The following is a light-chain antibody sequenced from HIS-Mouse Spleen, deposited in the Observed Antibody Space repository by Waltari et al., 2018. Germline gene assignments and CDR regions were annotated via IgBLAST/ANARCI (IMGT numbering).Light chain of an antibody. J-gene: IGLJ3*02. CDR3: QSYDSSNWV. CDR1: IGSIASNY. V-gene: IGLV6-57*02. CDR2: EDN. Sequence: NFMLTQPHSVSESPGKTVTIPCTGSIGSIASNYVQWYQPRPGSAPTTVIYEDNQRPSGVPDRFSGSIDSSSNSASLTISGLKTEDEADYYCQSYDSSNWVFGGGTKLTVL.